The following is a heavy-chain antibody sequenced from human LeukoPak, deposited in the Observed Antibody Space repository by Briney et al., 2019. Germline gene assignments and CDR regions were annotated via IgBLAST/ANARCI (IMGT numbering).Heavy chain of an antibody. J-gene: IGHJ4*02. CDR2: ITHSGST. Sequence: PSETLSLTCAVYGGSFSGYYWSWIRQPPGKGLEWIGEITHSGSTNYNPSLKSRVTISVDTSKNQFSLKLSSVTAADTAVYYCARAMTTVTTRWGQADYWGQGTLVTVSS. CDR3: ARAMTTVTTRWGQADY. V-gene: IGHV4-34*01. D-gene: IGHD4-17*01. CDR1: GGSFSGYY.